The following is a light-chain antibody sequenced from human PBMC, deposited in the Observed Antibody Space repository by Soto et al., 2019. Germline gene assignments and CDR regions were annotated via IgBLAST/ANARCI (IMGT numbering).Light chain of an antibody. CDR1: RGHSSYI. CDR2: LEGSGSY. CDR3: ETWDSDTHTV. Sequence: QSVLTQSSSASASLGSSVKLTCTLSRGHSSYIIAWHQQQPGKAPRYLMKLEGSGSYNKGSGVPDRFSGSSSEADRYLTISNLQFEDEADYYCETWDSDTHTVFGGGTKLTVL. J-gene: IGLJ3*02. V-gene: IGLV4-60*02.